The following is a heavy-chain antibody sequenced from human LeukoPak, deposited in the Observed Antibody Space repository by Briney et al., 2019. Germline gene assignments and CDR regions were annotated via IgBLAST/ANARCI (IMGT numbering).Heavy chain of an antibody. Sequence: ASVKVSCKASGGTFSSYAISWVRQAPGQGLEWMGRIIPIFGTANYAQKFQGRVTITTDESTSTAYMELSSLRSEDTAVYYCARGLTTFGGVWGVFDCWGQGTLVTVSS. D-gene: IGHD3-16*01. V-gene: IGHV1-69*05. J-gene: IGHJ4*02. CDR1: GGTFSSYA. CDR3: ARGLTTFGGVWGVFDC. CDR2: IIPIFGTA.